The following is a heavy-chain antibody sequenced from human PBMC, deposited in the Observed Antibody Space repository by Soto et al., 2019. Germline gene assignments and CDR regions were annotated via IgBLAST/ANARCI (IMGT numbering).Heavy chain of an antibody. CDR3: ARGRTTAAIHAFDI. V-gene: IGHV3-53*01. J-gene: IGHJ3*02. CDR2: IYSGGST. Sequence: PGGSLRLSCAAPGFTVSSNYMSWVRQAPGKGLEWVSVIYSGGSTYYADSVKGRFTISRDNSKNTLYLQMNSLRAEDTAVYYCARGRTTAAIHAFDIWGQGTMVTVSS. D-gene: IGHD1-7*01. CDR1: GFTVSSNY.